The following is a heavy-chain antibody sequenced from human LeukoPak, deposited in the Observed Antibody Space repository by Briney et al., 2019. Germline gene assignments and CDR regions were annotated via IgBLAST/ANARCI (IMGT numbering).Heavy chain of an antibody. CDR2: IYYSGST. J-gene: IGHJ4*02. CDR1: GGSISSSSYY. CDR3: ARDGGWYY. D-gene: IGHD1-14*01. Sequence: SETLSLTCTVSGGSISSSSYYWGWIRQPPGKGLEWIGSIYYSGSTYYNPSLKSRVTISADTSKNQFSLKLSSVTAADTAVYYCARDGGWYYWGQGTLVTVSS. V-gene: IGHV4-39*07.